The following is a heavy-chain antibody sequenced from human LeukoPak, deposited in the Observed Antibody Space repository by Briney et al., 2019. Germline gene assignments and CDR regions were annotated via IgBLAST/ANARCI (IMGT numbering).Heavy chain of an antibody. D-gene: IGHD2-15*01. J-gene: IGHJ3*02. CDR1: GFTVSSYY. V-gene: IGHV3-53*01. CDR2: IHSGGTT. CDR3: ARAAEDIGNDAFDI. Sequence: GGSLRLSCAASGFTVSSYYRSWVRQAPGKGLEWVSVIHSGGTTNYADSVKGRFTISRDNSKNTLYLQMNSLRAEDTAVYYCARAAEDIGNDAFDIWGQGTMVTVSS.